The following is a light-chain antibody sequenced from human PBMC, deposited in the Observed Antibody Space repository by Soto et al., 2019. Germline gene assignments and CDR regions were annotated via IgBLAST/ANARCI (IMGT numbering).Light chain of an antibody. J-gene: IGLJ1*01. CDR1: SSDVGYYNH. CDR2: DVS. Sequence: QSVLTQPASVSGSPGQSITISCTGTSSDVGYYNHVSWYQQHPGKAPKLKIYDVSNRPSGVSNRFSGSKSGSTASLTISGLQADDEADYYCSSYTTSSTYVFGTGKKVIV. V-gene: IGLV2-14*03. CDR3: SSYTTSSTYV.